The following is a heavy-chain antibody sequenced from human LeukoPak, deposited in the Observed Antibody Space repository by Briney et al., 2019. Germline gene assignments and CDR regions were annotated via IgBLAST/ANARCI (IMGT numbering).Heavy chain of an antibody. CDR1: ADSFRDFY. Sequence: SETLSPTCAVYADSFRDFYWSWIRQPPGKGLEWIGEFNHSGGTKYNSSLKGRVIISVDTLNNQFSLKVSSVTAADTAVYYCARGRARSYDIPTVIKYFHHWGQGTLVTVSS. CDR2: FNHSGGT. CDR3: ARGRARSYDIPTVIKYFHH. J-gene: IGHJ1*01. D-gene: IGHD3-9*01. V-gene: IGHV4-34*01.